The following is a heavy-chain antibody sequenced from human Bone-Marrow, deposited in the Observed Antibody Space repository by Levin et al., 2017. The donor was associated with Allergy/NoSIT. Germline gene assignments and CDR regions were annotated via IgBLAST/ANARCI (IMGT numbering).Heavy chain of an antibody. Sequence: ASVKVSCKASGYTFSSYDINWVRQATGQGLEWMGRTNPNSGNAAYAQKFRGRVTVTRNTSTSTAYMELSGLTSEDTAVYYCARTSNIGAKYYFAHWGQGTLVTVSA. D-gene: IGHD5-12*01. CDR1: GYTFSSYD. J-gene: IGHJ4*02. V-gene: IGHV1-8*01. CDR3: ARTSNIGAKYYFAH. CDR2: TNPNSGNA.